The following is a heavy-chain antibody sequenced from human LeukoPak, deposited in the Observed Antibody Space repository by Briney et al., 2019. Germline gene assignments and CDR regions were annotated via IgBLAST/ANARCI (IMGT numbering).Heavy chain of an antibody. J-gene: IGHJ4*02. D-gene: IGHD3-10*01. Sequence: PGGSLRLSCSASGFTFSSYAMHWVRQATGKGLEYVSAISSNGGSTYYADSVKGRFTISRDNSKNTLYLQMSSLRAEDTAVYYCVKDYYGSGSQLDYWGQGTLVTVSS. CDR3: VKDYYGSGSQLDY. CDR1: GFTFSSYA. V-gene: IGHV3-64D*06. CDR2: ISSNGGST.